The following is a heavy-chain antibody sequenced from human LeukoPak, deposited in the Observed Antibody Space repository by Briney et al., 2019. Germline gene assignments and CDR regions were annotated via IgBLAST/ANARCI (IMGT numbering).Heavy chain of an antibody. V-gene: IGHV1-69*04. J-gene: IGHJ4*02. CDR2: IIPILGIA. D-gene: IGHD1-26*01. Sequence: SVKVSCKASGGTFSSYAISWVRQAPGQGLEWMGRIIPILGIANYAQKFQGRVTMTEDTSTDTAYMELSSLRSEDTAVYYCATSPSQWELLSWGQGTLVTVSS. CDR3: ATSPSQWELLS. CDR1: GGTFSSYA.